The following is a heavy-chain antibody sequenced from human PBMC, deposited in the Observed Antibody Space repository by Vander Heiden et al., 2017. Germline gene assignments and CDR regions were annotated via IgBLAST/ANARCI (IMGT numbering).Heavy chain of an antibody. CDR2: ISSSSSYI. V-gene: IGHV3-21*01. CDR3: ARCRVVPAAIGFEGWFDP. J-gene: IGHJ5*02. CDR1: GFTFSRYS. D-gene: IGHD2-2*02. Sequence: EVQLVESGGGLVKPGGSLRLSCAASGFTFSRYSMNWVRQAPGKGLEWVSSISSSSSYIYYADSVKGRFTISRDNAKNSLYLQMNSLRAEDTAVYYCARCRVVPAAIGFEGWFDPWGQGTLVTVSS.